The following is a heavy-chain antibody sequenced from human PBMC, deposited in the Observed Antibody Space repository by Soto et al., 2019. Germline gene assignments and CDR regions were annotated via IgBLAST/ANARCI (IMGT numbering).Heavy chain of an antibody. D-gene: IGHD3-10*02. CDR2: SSNSGTFT. Sequence: GGSLRLSCAASGVSISDHYMSWIRQAPGKGLEWVSYSSNSGTFTKYADSVKGRFSITRDNAKNSLYLEINSLRGEYTAIYYCARSGDNYNVLDYWGQGTPVTVSS. CDR3: ARSGDNYNVLDY. V-gene: IGHV3-11*03. CDR1: GVSISDHY. J-gene: IGHJ4*02.